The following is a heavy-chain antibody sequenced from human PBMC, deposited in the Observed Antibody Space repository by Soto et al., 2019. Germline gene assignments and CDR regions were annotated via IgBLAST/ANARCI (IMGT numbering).Heavy chain of an antibody. V-gene: IGHV4-34*01. J-gene: IGHJ5*02. CDR1: GGSFSGYY. Sequence: QVQLQQWGAGLLKPSETLSLTCAVYGGSFSGYYWSWIRQPPGKGLEWIGEINHSGSTNYNPSLKSRVTISVDTSKNQFSLKLSSVTAADTAVYYCSRTPRDIVVVPAASKGGWFDPWGQGTLVTVSS. CDR3: SRTPRDIVVVPAASKGGWFDP. CDR2: INHSGST. D-gene: IGHD2-2*01.